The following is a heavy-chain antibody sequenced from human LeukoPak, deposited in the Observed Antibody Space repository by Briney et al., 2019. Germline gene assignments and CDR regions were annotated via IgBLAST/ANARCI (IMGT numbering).Heavy chain of an antibody. CDR1: GVSISSSNSY. CDR2: IYYSGNT. V-gene: IGHV4-39*07. Sequence: SETLSLTCTVSGVSISSSNSYWGWIRQPPGKGLEWIGSIYYSGNTYYNASLKSRVTISVDTSKNQFSLKLSSVTAADTAVYYCARGRRQWLVRYYYMDVWGKGTTVTVSS. D-gene: IGHD6-19*01. CDR3: ARGRRQWLVRYYYMDV. J-gene: IGHJ6*03.